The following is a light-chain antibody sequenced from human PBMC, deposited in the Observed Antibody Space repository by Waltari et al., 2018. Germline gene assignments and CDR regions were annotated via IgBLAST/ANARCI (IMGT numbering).Light chain of an antibody. Sequence: QSVLTQPPSASGTPGQRVTISCSGSSSNIGSNTVNWYQQRPGTAPKLLIYSNNQRPSGVPDRFSGSKSGTSASLAISGLQSEDEADYYCAAWDDSLNAHWVFGGGTKLTVL. V-gene: IGLV1-44*01. CDR3: AAWDDSLNAHWV. CDR1: SSNIGSNT. CDR2: SNN. J-gene: IGLJ3*02.